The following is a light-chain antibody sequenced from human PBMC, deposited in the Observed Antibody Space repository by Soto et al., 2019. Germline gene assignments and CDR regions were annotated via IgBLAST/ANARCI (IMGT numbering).Light chain of an antibody. V-gene: IGLV2-14*01. CDR3: SSYTSSSTLYV. Sequence: QSVLTQPASVSGSPGQSITLSCTGTSSDFGGYNYVSWYQQHPGKAPKLMIYDVSYRPSGVSNRFSGSKSGNTASLTISGLQAEDEADYYCSSYTSSSTLYVFGTGTKVTVL. CDR1: SSDFGGYNY. J-gene: IGLJ1*01. CDR2: DVS.